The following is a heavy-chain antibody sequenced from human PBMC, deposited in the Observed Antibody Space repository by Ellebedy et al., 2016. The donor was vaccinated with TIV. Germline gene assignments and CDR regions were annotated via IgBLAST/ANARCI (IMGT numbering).Heavy chain of an antibody. D-gene: IGHD6-19*01. CDR1: GGSFSSSSSY. CDR2: VYYSRSA. J-gene: IGHJ4*02. CDR3: ARRRIAVAGIFDY. Sequence: MPSETLSLTCTVSGGSFSSSSSYWGWIRQSPGKGLEWIGSVYYSRSALNNPSLKSRVTMSVDTSKNQFSLKLNSVTVADSGVYFCARRRIAVAGIFDYWGQGILVTVSS. V-gene: IGHV4-39*01.